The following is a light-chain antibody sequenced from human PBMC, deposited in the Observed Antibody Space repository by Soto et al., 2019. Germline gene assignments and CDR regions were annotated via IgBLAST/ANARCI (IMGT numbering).Light chain of an antibody. Sequence: QSVLTQPPSVSGAPGQRVTISCTGSSSNIGAGYDVHWYQHLPGTAPKLLIYANNNRPSGVPDRFSGSKSDTSASLAITGLQAEDEADYYCQSYDSSLSGVVFGGGTKLTVL. J-gene: IGLJ2*01. CDR1: SSNIGAGYD. CDR2: ANN. V-gene: IGLV1-40*01. CDR3: QSYDSSLSGVV.